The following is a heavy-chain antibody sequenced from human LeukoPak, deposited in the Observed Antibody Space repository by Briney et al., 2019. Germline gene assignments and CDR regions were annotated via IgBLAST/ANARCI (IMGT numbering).Heavy chain of an antibody. D-gene: IGHD6-19*01. CDR1: GFTFSTYS. Sequence: PGRSLRLSCAASGFTFSTYSMHWVRQAPGKGLEWVANILYDGSHEFYADSVKGRFTISRDNSKNTLYLQINSLRTEDTAVYFCAKEGQWLDSWGQGTLVTVSS. CDR2: ILYDGSHE. CDR3: AKEGQWLDS. V-gene: IGHV3-30*04. J-gene: IGHJ4*02.